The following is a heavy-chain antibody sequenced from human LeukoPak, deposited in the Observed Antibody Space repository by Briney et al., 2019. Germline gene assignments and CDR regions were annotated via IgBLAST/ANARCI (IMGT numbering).Heavy chain of an antibody. CDR3: ARSSGWRLFGY. D-gene: IGHD6-19*01. J-gene: IGHJ4*02. CDR1: GFTFSSDW. CDR2: INPDGSVT. Sequence: PGGSLRLSCAASGFTFSSDWMHWVRQGPGKGLVWVSRINPDGSVTSHADSVTGRFTISRDNAKNTLYLQMNSLRAEDTAVYYCARSSGWRLFGYWGQGTLVTVSS. V-gene: IGHV3-74*01.